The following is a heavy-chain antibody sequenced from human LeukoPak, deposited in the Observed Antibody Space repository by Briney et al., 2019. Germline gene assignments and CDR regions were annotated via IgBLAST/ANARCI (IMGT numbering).Heavy chain of an antibody. V-gene: IGHV4-61*02. J-gene: IGHJ4*02. Sequence: SETLSLTCTVSGGSISSGSYYWSWIRQPAGKGLEWIGRIYTSGSTHYNPSLKSRVTISVDTSKNQFSLKLSSVTAADTAVYYCARHLARSTYGSGSYPAFFDYWGQGTLVTVSS. CDR3: ARHLARSTYGSGSYPAFFDY. CDR1: GGSISSGSYY. CDR2: IYTSGST. D-gene: IGHD3-10*01.